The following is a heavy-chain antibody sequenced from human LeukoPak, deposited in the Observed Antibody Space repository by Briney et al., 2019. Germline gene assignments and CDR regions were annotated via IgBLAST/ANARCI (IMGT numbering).Heavy chain of an antibody. CDR3: ARGAMIVVVITGSLDY. V-gene: IGHV3-30-3*01. J-gene: IGHJ4*02. CDR1: GFTFSSYA. CDR2: ISYDGSNK. Sequence: PGGSLRLSCAASGFTFSSYAMHWVRQAPGKGLEWVAVISYDGSNKYYADSVKGRFTISRDNSKNTLYLQMNSLRAEDTAVYYCARGAMIVVVITGSLDYWGQGTLVTVSS. D-gene: IGHD3-22*01.